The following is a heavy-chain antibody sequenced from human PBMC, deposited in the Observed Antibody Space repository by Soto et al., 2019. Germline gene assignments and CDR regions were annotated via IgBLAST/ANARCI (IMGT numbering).Heavy chain of an antibody. CDR2: VFYTGFT. J-gene: IGHJ4*02. Sequence: SETLSLTCAVSGASINGSYYYWAWLRQSPGKGPEWIGSVFYTGFTSYNPSLESRVSVSVDTSKSQFSLKLSAVTAADTAVYYCATSQKGYNWNYFDHWGQGALVTVSS. CDR3: ATSQKGYNWNYFDH. D-gene: IGHD1-20*01. V-gene: IGHV4-39*01. CDR1: GASINGSYYY.